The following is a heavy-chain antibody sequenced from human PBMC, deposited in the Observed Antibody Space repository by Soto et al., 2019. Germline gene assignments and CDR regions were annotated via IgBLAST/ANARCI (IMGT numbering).Heavy chain of an antibody. J-gene: IGHJ4*02. V-gene: IGHV3-11*01. D-gene: IGHD6-13*01. CDR2: IDSDDGTT. CDR1: GFDFGDYY. CDR3: VRPYYSSSWFPFDR. Sequence: PRLSCTASGFDFGDYYMSWIRQAPGKGLEWVSYIDSDDGTTYYTDSVKGRFTISRDNAKNSLYLQMNSLRVEDTALYYCVRPYYSSSWFPFDRWGQGPLVTVSS.